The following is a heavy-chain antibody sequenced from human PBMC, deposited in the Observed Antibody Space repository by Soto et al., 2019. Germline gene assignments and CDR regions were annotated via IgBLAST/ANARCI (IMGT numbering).Heavy chain of an antibody. J-gene: IGHJ6*02. V-gene: IGHV3-23*01. CDR1: EFTFSSYA. CDR3: AKDLVVVPTSSPYYYGMDV. CDR2: ISGSGGST. Sequence: EMQLLESGGGLVQPGGSLRLSCAASEFTFSSYAMSWVRQAPGKGLEWVSVISGSGGSTYYADSVKGRFTIARDNSKNTLYLQMNSLRVEDTAVYYCAKDLVVVPTSSPYYYGMDVWGQGTKVTVSS. D-gene: IGHD2-2*01.